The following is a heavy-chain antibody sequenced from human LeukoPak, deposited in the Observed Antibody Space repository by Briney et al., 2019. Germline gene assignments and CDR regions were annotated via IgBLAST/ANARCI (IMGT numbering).Heavy chain of an antibody. J-gene: IGHJ4*02. D-gene: IGHD2-2*01. Sequence: ASVKVSCKASGYTFTGYYMHWVRQAPGQELEWMGWINPNSGGTNYAQKFQGWVTMTRDTSISTAYMELSRLRSDDTAVYYCARGGSVRYCSSTSCYAADRFFDYWGQGTLVTVSS. V-gene: IGHV1-2*04. CDR2: INPNSGGT. CDR1: GYTFTGYY. CDR3: ARGGSVRYCSSTSCYAADRFFDY.